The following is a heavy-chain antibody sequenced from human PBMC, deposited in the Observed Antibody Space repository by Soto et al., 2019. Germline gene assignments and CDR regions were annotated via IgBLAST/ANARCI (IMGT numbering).Heavy chain of an antibody. Sequence: ASVKVSCKASGGTFSSYTISWVRQAPGQGLEWMGRIIPILGIANYAQKFQGRVTITADKSTSTAYMELSSLRSEDTAVYYCARDRIAAAPHKYGMDVWGQGTTVTVSS. CDR3: ARDRIAAAPHKYGMDV. D-gene: IGHD6-13*01. CDR1: GGTFSSYT. V-gene: IGHV1-69*04. CDR2: IIPILGIA. J-gene: IGHJ6*02.